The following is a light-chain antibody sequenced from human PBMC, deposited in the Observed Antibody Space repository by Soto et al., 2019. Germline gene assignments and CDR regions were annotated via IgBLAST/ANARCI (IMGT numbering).Light chain of an antibody. V-gene: IGKV3-11*01. CDR2: DAS. Sequence: EIVLTQSPATLSLSPGERATLSCRASQSVSSYLAWYQQKPGQAPRLLIYDASNRATGIPARFSGSGSGTEFTLTISSLQSEDSAVYYCHQYNSWPRGTFGPGTKVEIK. CDR1: QSVSSY. CDR3: HQYNSWPRGT. J-gene: IGKJ3*01.